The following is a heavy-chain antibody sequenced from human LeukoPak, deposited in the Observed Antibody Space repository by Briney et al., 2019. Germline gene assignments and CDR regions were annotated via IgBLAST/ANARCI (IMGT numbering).Heavy chain of an antibody. V-gene: IGHV4-34*01. CDR2: INHSGST. CDR3: AGDRAGVDY. Sequence: SETLSLTCAVYGGSFSGYYWSWIRQPPGKGLEWIGEINHSGSTNYNPSLKSRVTISVDTSKNQFSLKLSPVTAADTAVYYCAGDRAGVDYWGQGTLVTVSS. CDR1: GGSFSGYY. J-gene: IGHJ4*02.